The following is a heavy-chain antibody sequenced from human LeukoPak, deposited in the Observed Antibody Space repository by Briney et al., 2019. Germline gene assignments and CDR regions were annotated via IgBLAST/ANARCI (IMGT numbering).Heavy chain of an antibody. J-gene: IGHJ4*02. V-gene: IGHV4-59*01. CDR1: GGSIRSYY. CDR2: IFNSGST. Sequence: KPSETLSLTCTVSGGSIRSYYWNWIRQPPGKGLEWIGYIFNSGSTNYNPSLKSRVTISINTSKNQFSLKLSSVTAADTAVYYCARFSAEVGATTLYFDYWGQGTLVTVSS. CDR3: ARFSAEVGATTLYFDY. D-gene: IGHD1-26*01.